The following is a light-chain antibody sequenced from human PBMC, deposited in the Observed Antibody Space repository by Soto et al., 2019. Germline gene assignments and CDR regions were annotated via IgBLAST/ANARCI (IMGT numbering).Light chain of an antibody. J-gene: IGLJ1*01. V-gene: IGLV2-14*03. CDR1: SSDGGAYDY. CDR3: SSFTTSTSYV. CDR2: DVS. Sequence: QSVLTQPASVSGSPGQSITISCTGTSSDGGAYDYVSWYQQHPGEVPKLMIFDVSDRPSGVSNRFSGSKSGNTASLTISGLQAEDEADYYCSSFTTSTSYVFGTGTKVTVL.